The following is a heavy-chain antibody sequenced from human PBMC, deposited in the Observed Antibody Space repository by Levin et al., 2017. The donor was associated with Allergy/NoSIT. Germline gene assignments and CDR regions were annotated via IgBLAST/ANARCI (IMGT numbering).Heavy chain of an antibody. CDR2: ISYDGSDT. CDR1: GFSFRSFG. CDR3: AKDVVFGTSSWSLDF. V-gene: IGHV3-30*18. J-gene: IGHJ4*02. Sequence: PGGSLRLSCAASGFSFRSFGMHWARQAPGKGLEWLAVISYDGSDTYYADSVKGRFTISRDNSKNTLFLQMNSLRGEDAAEYYCAKDVVFGTSSWSLDFWGQGVLVTVSS. D-gene: IGHD6-13*01.